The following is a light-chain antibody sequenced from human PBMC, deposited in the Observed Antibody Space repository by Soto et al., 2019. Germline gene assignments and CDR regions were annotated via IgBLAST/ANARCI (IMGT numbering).Light chain of an antibody. CDR2: GAS. Sequence: IVMTQSPATLSVSPGERATLSCRASQSVGSNLAWYQQKPGQVPRLLIYGASTRATGIPARFSGGGSGTEFTLTISSLQSEDFAVYYCQVYNNWPPYTFGQGTKLEIK. J-gene: IGKJ2*01. CDR3: QVYNNWPPYT. CDR1: QSVGSN. V-gene: IGKV3D-15*01.